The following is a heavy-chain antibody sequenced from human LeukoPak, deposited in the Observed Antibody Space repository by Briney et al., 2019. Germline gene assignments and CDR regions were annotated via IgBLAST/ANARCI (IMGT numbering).Heavy chain of an antibody. Sequence: PGGSLRLSCAASGFTFDDYAMHWVRQAPGKGLEWVSGISWNGGSIGYADSVKGRFTISRDNAKNSLYLQMNSLRAEDTALYYCAKDFEYSSSTGPFDYWGQGTLVTVSS. CDR1: GFTFDDYA. CDR2: ISWNGGSI. J-gene: IGHJ4*02. V-gene: IGHV3-9*01. D-gene: IGHD6-6*01. CDR3: AKDFEYSSSTGPFDY.